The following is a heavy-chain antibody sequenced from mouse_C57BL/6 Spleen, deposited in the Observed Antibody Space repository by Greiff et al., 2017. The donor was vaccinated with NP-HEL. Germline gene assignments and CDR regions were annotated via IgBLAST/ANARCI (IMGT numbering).Heavy chain of an antibody. J-gene: IGHJ4*01. CDR3: ARFTTVVEGAMDY. D-gene: IGHD1-1*01. V-gene: IGHV1-55*01. CDR2: IYPGSGST. CDR1: GYTFTSYW. Sequence: QVQLQQPGAELVKPGASVKMSCKASGYTFTSYWITWVKQRPGQGLEWIGDIYPGSGSTNYTEKFKSKATLTVDTSSSTAYMQLSSLTSEDSAVYYCARFTTVVEGAMDYWGQGTSVTVSS.